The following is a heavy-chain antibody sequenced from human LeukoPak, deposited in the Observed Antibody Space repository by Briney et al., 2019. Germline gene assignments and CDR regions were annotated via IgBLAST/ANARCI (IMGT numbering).Heavy chain of an antibody. J-gene: IGHJ6*03. Sequence: TGGSLRLSCAASGFTFSDYYMSWIRQAPGKGLEWVSSIASSGSTIYNADSVKGRFTISRDNAKNSVSLQMNSLGAEDTAVYFCARPTWTNYMDVWGKGTAVTISS. V-gene: IGHV3-11*04. D-gene: IGHD3/OR15-3a*01. CDR2: IASSGSTI. CDR3: ARPTWTNYMDV. CDR1: GFTFSDYY.